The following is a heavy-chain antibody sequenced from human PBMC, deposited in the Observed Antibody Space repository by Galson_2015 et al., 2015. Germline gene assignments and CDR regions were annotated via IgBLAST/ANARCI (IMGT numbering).Heavy chain of an antibody. Sequence: SLRLSCAASGFTFSSYWMPWVRHAPGKGLVWVSRINSDGSGTIYADSVKGRFTISRDNTNNTLNLQMNSLRAEDTAVFYCARDTGGFDPRCQGTLVPVSS. D-gene: IGHD3-10*01. CDR3: ARDTGGFDP. CDR1: GFTFSSYW. J-gene: IGHJ5*02. V-gene: IGHV3-74*01. CDR2: INSDGSGT.